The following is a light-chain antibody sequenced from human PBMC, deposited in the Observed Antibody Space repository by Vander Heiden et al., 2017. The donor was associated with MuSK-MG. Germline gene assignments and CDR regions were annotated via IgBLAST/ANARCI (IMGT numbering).Light chain of an antibody. V-gene: IGKV1-27*01. CDR2: AAS. CDR3: QKDNSAGKT. Sequence: DIQMTQSPSSLSASVGDRVTITCRASQGISNYLAWYQQKPGKVPKLLIYAASTLQSGVPSRLSRSGSGTDFTLTMSSLQPEDVATYYCQKDNSAGKTYGQGVKVGIK. J-gene: IGKJ1*01. CDR1: QGISNY.